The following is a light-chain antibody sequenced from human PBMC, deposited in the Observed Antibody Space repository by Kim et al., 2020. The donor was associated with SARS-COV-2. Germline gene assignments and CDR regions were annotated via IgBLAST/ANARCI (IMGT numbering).Light chain of an antibody. V-gene: IGLV2-14*04. CDR1: SSDVGGYNY. Sequence: GQSLTISYTGTSSDVGGYNYVSWYQQHQGKAPKLMIYDVSKRPSGVSNRFSGSKSGNTASLTISGLQAEDEADYYCSSYTSSSTYVFGTGTKVTVL. CDR3: SSYTSSSTYV. J-gene: IGLJ1*01. CDR2: DVS.